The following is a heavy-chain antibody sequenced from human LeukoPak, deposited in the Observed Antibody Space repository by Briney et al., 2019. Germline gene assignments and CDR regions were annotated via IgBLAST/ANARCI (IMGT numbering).Heavy chain of an antibody. CDR1: GYTFTSYY. CDR2: INPSGGST. CDR3: ARDYAISMIIVQEPTLDY. V-gene: IGHV1-46*01. D-gene: IGHD3-22*01. J-gene: IGHJ4*02. Sequence: ASVKVSCKASGYTFTSYYMHWVRQAPGQGLEWMGIINPSGGSTSYAQKFQGRVTMTRDTSTSTVYMELSSLRSDDTAVYYCARDYAISMIIVQEPTLDYWGQGTLVTVSS.